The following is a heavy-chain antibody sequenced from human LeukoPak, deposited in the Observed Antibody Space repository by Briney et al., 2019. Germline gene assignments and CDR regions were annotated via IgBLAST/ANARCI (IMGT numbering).Heavy chain of an antibody. V-gene: IGHV4-34*01. CDR3: ARRETVTNAFDS. CDR1: GGSFSGYY. CDR2: INHSGST. J-gene: IGHJ4*02. Sequence: SETLSLTCAVYGGSFSGYYWSWIRQPPGKGLEWIGEINHSGSTNYNPSLKSRVTISLDTSKNQFSLRLSSVTAADTAVYYCARRETVTNAFDSWGQGTLVIVSS. D-gene: IGHD4-17*01.